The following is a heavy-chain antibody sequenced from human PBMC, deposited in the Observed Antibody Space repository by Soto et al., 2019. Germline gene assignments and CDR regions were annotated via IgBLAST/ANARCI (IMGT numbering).Heavy chain of an antibody. CDR1: GFTFSSYS. V-gene: IGHV3-21*01. CDR3: AVVLSGIGQWLVLGGYYFDY. CDR2: ISSSSSYI. D-gene: IGHD6-19*01. Sequence: EVQLVESGGGLVKPGGSLRLSCAASGFTFSSYSMNWVRQAPGKGLEWVASISSSSSYIYYADSVKGRFTISRDNAKNSLYLHMISVRAEDTALYYCAVVLSGIGQWLVLGGYYFDYWGQGTLVTVPS. J-gene: IGHJ4*02.